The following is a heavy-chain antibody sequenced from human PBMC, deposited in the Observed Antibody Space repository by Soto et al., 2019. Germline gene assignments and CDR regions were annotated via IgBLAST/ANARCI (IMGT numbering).Heavy chain of an antibody. CDR2: IIPIFGTA. V-gene: IGHV1-69*13. J-gene: IGHJ6*02. Sequence: ASVKVSCKASGGTFSSYAISWVRQAPGQGLEWMGGIIPIFGTADYAQTFQGRVTITADESTSTAYMELSSLRSEDTAVYYCASHTGSSPEGRYYYGMDVWGQGTTVTVSS. CDR1: GGTFSSYA. D-gene: IGHD1-26*01. CDR3: ASHTGSSPEGRYYYGMDV.